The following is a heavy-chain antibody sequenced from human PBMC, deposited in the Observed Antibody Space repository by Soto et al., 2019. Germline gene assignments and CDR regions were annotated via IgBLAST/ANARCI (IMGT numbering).Heavy chain of an antibody. V-gene: IGHV3-23*01. J-gene: IGHJ5*02. Sequence: EVQLLESGGGLVQPGGSLRLSCAASGFTFSSYAMSWVRQAPGKGLEWVSAISGSGGSTYYAGSVKGRFTISRDNSKNTLYLQMNSLRDEDTAVYYCAKGALCSSTNCYVLSCFDPWGQGTLVTVSS. CDR3: AKGALCSSTNCYVLSCFDP. CDR2: ISGSGGST. D-gene: IGHD2-2*01. CDR1: GFTFSSYA.